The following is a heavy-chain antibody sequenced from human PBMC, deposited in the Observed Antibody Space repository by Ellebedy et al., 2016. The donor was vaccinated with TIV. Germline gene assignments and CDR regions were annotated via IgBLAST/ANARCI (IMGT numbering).Heavy chain of an antibody. D-gene: IGHD3-16*01. CDR1: GFTFGFSFSRYA. CDR3: ARTSTMTTFGASDF. CDR2: ISGSGGST. Sequence: PGGSLRLSCAASGFTFGFSFSRYAMSWVRQAPGKGLEWVSAISGSGGSTYDADSVKGRFTISRDNSKNTLYLQLNSLRAEDAALYYCARTSTMTTFGASDFWGQGTMVTVSS. J-gene: IGHJ3*01. V-gene: IGHV3-23*01.